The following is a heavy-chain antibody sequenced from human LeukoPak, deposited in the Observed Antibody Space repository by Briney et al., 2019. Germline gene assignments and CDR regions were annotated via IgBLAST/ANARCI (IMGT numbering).Heavy chain of an antibody. Sequence: SGGSLRLSCAASGFTFSSYAMSWVRQAPGKGLEWVSAISGSGGSTYYADSVKGRFTTSRDNSKNTLYLQMNSLRAEDTAVYYCANQYCSSTSCYLYYYYGMDVWGQGTTVTVSS. V-gene: IGHV3-23*01. CDR2: ISGSGGST. CDR1: GFTFSSYA. CDR3: ANQYCSSTSCYLYYYYGMDV. J-gene: IGHJ6*02. D-gene: IGHD2-2*01.